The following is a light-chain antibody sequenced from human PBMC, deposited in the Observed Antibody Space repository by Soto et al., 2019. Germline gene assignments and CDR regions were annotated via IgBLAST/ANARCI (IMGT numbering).Light chain of an antibody. CDR2: GAS. CDR1: QSVSSN. Sequence: ILLTQSPATLSVSPGDRATLSCRASQSVSSNLAWYQQKPGQAPRLLIYGASTRATGIPARFSGSGSGTEFTLTISSLQSEDFAVYYCQQYNNWPRTFGQGTKVDI. V-gene: IGKV3-15*01. J-gene: IGKJ1*01. CDR3: QQYNNWPRT.